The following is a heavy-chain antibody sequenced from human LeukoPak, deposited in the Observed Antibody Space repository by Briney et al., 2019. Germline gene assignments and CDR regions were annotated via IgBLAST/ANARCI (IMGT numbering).Heavy chain of an antibody. CDR3: ARGNSNFNY. CDR2: VNRNGGTT. J-gene: IGHJ4*02. V-gene: IGHV3-20*01. CDR1: GFTFADYG. D-gene: IGHD4-23*01. Sequence: GGSLRLSCAASGFTFADYGMSWVRQAPGKGLEWASGVNRNGGTTSYADSVKGRFTISRDNAKNSLYLQMNSLRVEDTALYHCARGNSNFNYWGQGTLVTVSS.